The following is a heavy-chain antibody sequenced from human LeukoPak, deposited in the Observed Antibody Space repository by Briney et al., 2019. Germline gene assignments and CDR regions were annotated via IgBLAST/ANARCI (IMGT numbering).Heavy chain of an antibody. D-gene: IGHD6-19*01. CDR3: ARESSATDS. CDR1: GGSISSSSYY. Sequence: KPLETLSLTCIVSGGSISSSSYYWGWIRQSPGKGLEWIGRIDYSGNTYYNPSLKSRITISVDTSKNQFSLKLSSVTAADTSLYYCARESSATDSWGQGTLVTVSS. V-gene: IGHV4-39*02. CDR2: IDYSGNT. J-gene: IGHJ4*02.